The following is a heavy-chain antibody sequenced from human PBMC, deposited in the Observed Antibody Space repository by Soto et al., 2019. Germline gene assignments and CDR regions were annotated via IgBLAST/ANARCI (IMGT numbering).Heavy chain of an antibody. CDR1: GGSFSGYY. Sequence: QVQLQQWGAGLLKPSETLSLTCAVYGGSFSGYYWSWIRQPPGKGLEWIGEINHSGSTNYNPSLKSRVTISVDTSKNQFSLKLSSVTAADTAVYYCARGVLWLNYYYGMDVWGQGTTVTVSS. CDR3: ARGVLWLNYYYGMDV. J-gene: IGHJ6*02. CDR2: INHSGST. D-gene: IGHD5-18*01. V-gene: IGHV4-34*01.